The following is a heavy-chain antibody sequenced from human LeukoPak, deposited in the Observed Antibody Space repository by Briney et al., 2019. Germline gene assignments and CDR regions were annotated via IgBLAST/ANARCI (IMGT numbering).Heavy chain of an antibody. D-gene: IGHD4-17*01. CDR1: GGSFSGYY. V-gene: IGHV4-34*01. CDR2: INHSGST. CDR3: ARDYGDYFDY. Sequence: SETLSLTCAVSGGSFSGYYWSWIRQPPGKGLEWIGEINHSGSTNYNPSLKSRVTISVDTSKNQFSLKLSSVTAADTAVYYCARDYGDYFDYWGQGTLVTVSS. J-gene: IGHJ4*02.